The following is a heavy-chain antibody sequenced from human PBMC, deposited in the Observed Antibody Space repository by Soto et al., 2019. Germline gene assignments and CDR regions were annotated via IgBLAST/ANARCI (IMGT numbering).Heavy chain of an antibody. CDR3: ARDSPTYYYDSSGIDWYFDL. V-gene: IGHV1-18*04. CDR1: GYTFTSYG. D-gene: IGHD3-22*01. Sequence: QVQLVQSGAEVKKPGASVKVSCKASGYTFTSYGISWVRQAPGQGLEWMGWISAYNGNTNYAQKLQGRVTMTTDTSTSTAYMELRSLRSDDTAVYYCARDSPTYYYDSSGIDWYFDLWRRGSLVTVSS. J-gene: IGHJ2*01. CDR2: ISAYNGNT.